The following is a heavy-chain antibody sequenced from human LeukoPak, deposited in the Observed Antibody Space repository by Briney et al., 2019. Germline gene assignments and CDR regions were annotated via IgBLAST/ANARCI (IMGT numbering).Heavy chain of an antibody. J-gene: IGHJ3*02. CDR3: ARALAGHAFDI. V-gene: IGHV3-21*01. Sequence: GGSLRLSCAASGFTFSSYAMSWVRQAPGKGLEWVSSISSSSSYIYYADSVKGRFTISRDNAKNSLYLQMNSLRAEDTAVYYCARALAGHAFDIWGQGTMVTVSS. D-gene: IGHD6-19*01. CDR1: GFTFSSYA. CDR2: ISSSSSYI.